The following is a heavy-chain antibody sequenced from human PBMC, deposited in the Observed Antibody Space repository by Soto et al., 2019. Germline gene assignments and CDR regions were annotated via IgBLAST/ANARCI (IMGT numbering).Heavy chain of an antibody. CDR1: GFTVSSYH. CDR3: ARDGYSSSSGY. D-gene: IGHD6-6*01. Sequence: PGGSLRLSCAASGFTVSSYHMTWVRQAPGKGLEWVSVIQNGGNTYYADSVKGRFTISRDKSKNTLYLHMSSLRAEDTGVYYCARDGYSSSSGYWRPGTLVTVSS. CDR2: IQNGGNT. J-gene: IGHJ4*02. V-gene: IGHV3-53*01.